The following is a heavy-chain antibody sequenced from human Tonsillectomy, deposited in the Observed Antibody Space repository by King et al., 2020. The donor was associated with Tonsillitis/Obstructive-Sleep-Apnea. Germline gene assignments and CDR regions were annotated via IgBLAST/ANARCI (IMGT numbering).Heavy chain of an antibody. J-gene: IGHJ3*02. Sequence: QLQESGPGLVKPSETLSLTCTASGGSISSYYWSWLRQSPGKGLVWIGYIYDSGSTNYNPSLKSRVTISVDTSKNQFSLKLSSVTAADTAVYYCARSGAGSYYDSSGYSDDAFDIWGQGTMVTVSS. CDR1: GGSISSYY. CDR3: ARSGAGSYYDSSGYSDDAFDI. V-gene: IGHV4-59*08. CDR2: IYDSGST. D-gene: IGHD3-22*01.